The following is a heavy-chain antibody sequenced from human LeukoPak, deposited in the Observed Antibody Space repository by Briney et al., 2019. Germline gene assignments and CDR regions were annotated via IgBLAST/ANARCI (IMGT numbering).Heavy chain of an antibody. CDR2: VSKSGTT. Sequence: SETLSLICTVSNGSFGLHFWSWIRQSPEKGLEWIGYVSKSGTTHYSPSLKWRVTISLDTSKSHLSLKLTSVTAADTAVYYCASGISVDPDTFDIWGPGTMVIISP. CDR3: ASGISVDPDTFDI. V-gene: IGHV4-59*08. D-gene: IGHD6-19*01. J-gene: IGHJ3*02. CDR1: NGSFGLHF.